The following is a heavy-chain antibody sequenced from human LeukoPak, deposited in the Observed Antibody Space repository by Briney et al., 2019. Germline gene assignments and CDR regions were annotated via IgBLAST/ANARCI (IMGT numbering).Heavy chain of an antibody. J-gene: IGHJ4*02. CDR2: ISGSGGST. CDR1: GFTFSSYA. V-gene: IGHV3-23*01. Sequence: GGSLRLSCAASGFTFSSYAMSWVRQAPGKGLEWVSAISGSGGSTYYADSVKGRFTISRDNAKNSLYLQMNSLRAEDTAVYYCARALLRSTDYRGQGTLVTVSS. D-gene: IGHD2-15*01. CDR3: ARALLRSTDY.